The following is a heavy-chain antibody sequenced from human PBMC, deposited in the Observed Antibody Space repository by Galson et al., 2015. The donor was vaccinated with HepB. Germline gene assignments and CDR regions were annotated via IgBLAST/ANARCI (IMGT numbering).Heavy chain of an antibody. CDR1: GFTFSSYG. Sequence: SLRLSCAASGFTFSSYGMHWVRQAPGKGLEWVAAIWYDGSNKYYADSVKGRFTISRDNSKNTLYLQMNSLRAEDTAVYYCARDRLAYCGGDCYSFDYWGQGTLVTVSS. CDR2: IWYDGSNK. D-gene: IGHD2-21*01. V-gene: IGHV3-33*01. CDR3: ARDRLAYCGGDCYSFDY. J-gene: IGHJ4*02.